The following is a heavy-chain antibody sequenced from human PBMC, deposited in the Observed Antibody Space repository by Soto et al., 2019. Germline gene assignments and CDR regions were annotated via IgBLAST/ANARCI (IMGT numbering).Heavy chain of an antibody. CDR1: GYTFTSYD. J-gene: IGHJ5*02. V-gene: IGHV1-8*01. Sequence: QVQLVQSGAKVKKPGASVKVSCKASGYTFTSYDINWVRQATGQGLEWMGWMNPNSGNTGYAQKFEGRVTMTRNTSISTAYMELSSLRSEDTAVYYCARGGGFWSGYYTGDWFDPWGQGTLVTVSS. D-gene: IGHD3-3*01. CDR2: MNPNSGNT. CDR3: ARGGGFWSGYYTGDWFDP.